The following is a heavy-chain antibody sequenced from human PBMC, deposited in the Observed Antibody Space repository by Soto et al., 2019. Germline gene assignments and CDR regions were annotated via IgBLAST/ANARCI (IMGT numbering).Heavy chain of an antibody. J-gene: IGHJ4*02. CDR3: ASHLSWWLPDKSEYYFDY. Sequence: ASVKVSCKASGGTFSSYAISWVRQAPGQGLEWMGGIIPIFGTANYAQKFQGRVTITADESTSTAYMELSSLRSEDTAVYYCASHLSWWLPDKSEYYFDYWGQGTLVTVSS. V-gene: IGHV1-69*13. D-gene: IGHD2-8*02. CDR2: IIPIFGTA. CDR1: GGTFSSYA.